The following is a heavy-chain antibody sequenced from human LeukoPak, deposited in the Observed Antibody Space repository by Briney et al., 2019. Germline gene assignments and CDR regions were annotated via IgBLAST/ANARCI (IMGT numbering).Heavy chain of an antibody. CDR1: GGSISIYY. Sequence: PSETLSLTCTVSGGSISIYYWSWIRQPPGKGLEWIGYIYYTGSTNYNPSLKSRVTISVDTSKNQFSLKLSSATAADTAVYYCARDNSGWSSFDYWGQGTLVTVSS. CDR3: ARDNSGWSSFDY. D-gene: IGHD6-19*01. J-gene: IGHJ4*02. V-gene: IGHV4-59*01. CDR2: IYYTGST.